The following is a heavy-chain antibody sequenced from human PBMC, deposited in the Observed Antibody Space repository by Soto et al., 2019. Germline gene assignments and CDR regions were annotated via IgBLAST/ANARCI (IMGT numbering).Heavy chain of an antibody. CDR3: AKGAPTGTFFDY. D-gene: IGHD3-10*01. CDR1: GFTFNYAW. Sequence: EVQLVESGGGLVKPGESLRLSCTASGFTFNYAWMSWVRQAPGKGLEWVARIRTKTDDEATDYAAPVKGRFSVSRDDSKNTVHPQMNSLKTEDTAVYYCAKGAPTGTFFDYWGQGILVTVSS. J-gene: IGHJ4*02. V-gene: IGHV3-15*01. CDR2: IRTKTDDEAT.